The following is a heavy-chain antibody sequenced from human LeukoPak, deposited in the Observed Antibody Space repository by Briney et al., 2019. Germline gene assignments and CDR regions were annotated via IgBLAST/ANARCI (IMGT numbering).Heavy chain of an antibody. D-gene: IGHD3-3*01. CDR3: AREYYDFWSGSLYYFDY. CDR1: GFTFSSYA. CDR2: ISYDGSNK. J-gene: IGHJ4*02. V-gene: IGHV3-30*04. Sequence: PGGSLRLSCAASGFTFSSYAMHWVRQAPGKGLEWVAVISYDGSNKYYADSVKGRSTISRDNSKNTLYLQMNSLRAEDTAVYYCAREYYDFWSGSLYYFDYWGQGTLVTVSS.